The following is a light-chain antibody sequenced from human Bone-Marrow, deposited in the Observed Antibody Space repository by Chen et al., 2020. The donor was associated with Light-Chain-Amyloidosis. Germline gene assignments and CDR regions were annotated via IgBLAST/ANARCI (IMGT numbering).Light chain of an antibody. CDR1: DLPTKY. CDR2: RDT. V-gene: IGLV3-25*03. Sequence: SAQLPQPPSVSVSPRQTPSTPCSGDDLPTKYAYWYQQKPGQAPVLVIHRDTERPSGISERFSGSSSGTTATLTISGVQAEDEADYHCQSADSSGTYEVIFGGGTKLTVL. J-gene: IGLJ2*01. CDR3: QSADSSGTYEVI.